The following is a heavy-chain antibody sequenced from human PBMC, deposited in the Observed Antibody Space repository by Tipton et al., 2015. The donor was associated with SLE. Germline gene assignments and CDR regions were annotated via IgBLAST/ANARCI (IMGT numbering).Heavy chain of an antibody. J-gene: IGHJ4*02. CDR3: ARLVGGYAR. CDR2: IYYSGST. CDR1: GGSNSRHY. V-gene: IGHV4-59*11. Sequence: LRLSCTVSGGSNSRHYWSWIRQPPGKGLEWIGYIYYSGSTNYNPSLKSRVTISVDTSKNQFSLKLSSVTAADTAVYYCARLVGGYARWGQGTLVTVSS. D-gene: IGHD5-12*01.